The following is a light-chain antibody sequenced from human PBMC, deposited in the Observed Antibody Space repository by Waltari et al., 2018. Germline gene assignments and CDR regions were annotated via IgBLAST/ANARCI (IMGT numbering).Light chain of an antibody. CDR1: QSVSSN. Sequence: EIVMTQSPATLSVSPGERATLSCRASQSVSSNLAWSQQKPGQAPRLLSYGASTRATGIPARFSGSGSGTEFTVTISSLQSEDFAVYYCQQYNNWPPYTFGQGTKLEIK. CDR3: QQYNNWPPYT. CDR2: GAS. V-gene: IGKV3-15*01. J-gene: IGKJ2*01.